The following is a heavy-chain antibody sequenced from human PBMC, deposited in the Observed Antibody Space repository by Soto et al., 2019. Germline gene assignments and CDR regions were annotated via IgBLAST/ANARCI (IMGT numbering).Heavy chain of an antibody. V-gene: IGHV3-30*18. CDR3: AKLNYYDSSGYRD. Sequence: PGGSLRLSCAASGFTFSSYGMHWVRQAPGKGPEWVAVISYDGSNKYYADSVKGRFAISRDNSKNTLYLQMNSLRAEDTAVYYCAKLNYYDSSGYRDWGQGTLVTVSS. CDR2: ISYDGSNK. D-gene: IGHD3-22*01. CDR1: GFTFSSYG. J-gene: IGHJ4*02.